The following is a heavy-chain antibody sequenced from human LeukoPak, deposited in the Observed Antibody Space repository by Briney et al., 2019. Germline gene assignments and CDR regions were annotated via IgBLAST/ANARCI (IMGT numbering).Heavy chain of an antibody. J-gene: IGHJ4*02. V-gene: IGHV3-23*01. CDR1: GFTVSSYA. CDR2: ISGSGGST. Sequence: GGSLRLSCAASGFTVSSYAMSWVRQAPGKGLEWVSAISGSGGSTYYADSVKGRFTISRDNSKNTLYLQMNSLRAEDTAVYYCANPQQLVPPAYWGQGTLVTVSS. CDR3: ANPQQLVPPAY. D-gene: IGHD6-13*01.